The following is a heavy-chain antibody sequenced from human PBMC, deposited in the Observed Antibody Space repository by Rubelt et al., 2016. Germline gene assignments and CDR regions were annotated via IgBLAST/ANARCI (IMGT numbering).Heavy chain of an antibody. D-gene: IGHD4-17*01. J-gene: IGHJ4*02. Sequence: HSGSTNYNPSLKSRVTISVDKSKNQFSLQLSSVTAADTSVYYCARGRYGDYVPFDYWGQGTLVTVSS. CDR3: ARGRYGDYVPFDY. CDR2: HSGST. V-gene: IGHV4-4*02.